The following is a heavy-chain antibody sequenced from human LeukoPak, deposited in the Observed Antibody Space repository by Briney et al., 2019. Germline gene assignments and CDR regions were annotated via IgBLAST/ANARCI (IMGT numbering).Heavy chain of an antibody. J-gene: IGHJ6*03. CDR1: GGSFSGYY. CDR2: INHSGST. V-gene: IGHV4-34*01. D-gene: IGHD5-18*01. Sequence: SETLSLTCAVYGGSFSGYYWSWIRQPPGKGLEWIGEINHSGSTNYNPSLKSRVTISVDTSKNQFSLKLSSVTAADTAVYYCARAGDGYSYAYYYYYMDVWGKGTTVTVSS. CDR3: ARAGDGYSYAYYYYYMDV.